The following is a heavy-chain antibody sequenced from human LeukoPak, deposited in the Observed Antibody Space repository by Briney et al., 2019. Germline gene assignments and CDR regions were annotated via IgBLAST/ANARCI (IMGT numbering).Heavy chain of an antibody. CDR3: ARVLEWPMTTDY. V-gene: IGHV1-2*02. CDR2: INPNSGST. Sequence: ASVKVSCKASGYTFTGYYMHWVRQAPGQGLEWMGWINPNSGSTNYAQKFQGRVTMTRDTSISTAYMELSRLRSDDTAVYYCARVLEWPMTTDYWGQGTLVTVSS. CDR1: GYTFTGYY. D-gene: IGHD3-3*01. J-gene: IGHJ4*02.